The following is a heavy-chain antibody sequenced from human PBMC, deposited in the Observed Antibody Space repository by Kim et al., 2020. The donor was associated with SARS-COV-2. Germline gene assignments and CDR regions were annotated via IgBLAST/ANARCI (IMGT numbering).Heavy chain of an antibody. Sequence: ASVKVSCKASGYTFTSYGISWVRQAPGQGLEWMGWISAYNGNTNYAQKLQGRVTMTTDTSTSTAYMELRSLRSDDTAVYYCARGGGGIVVVKVDAFDIWGQGTMVTVSS. J-gene: IGHJ3*02. D-gene: IGHD2-21*01. CDR3: ARGGGGIVVVKVDAFDI. CDR1: GYTFTSYG. CDR2: ISAYNGNT. V-gene: IGHV1-18*01.